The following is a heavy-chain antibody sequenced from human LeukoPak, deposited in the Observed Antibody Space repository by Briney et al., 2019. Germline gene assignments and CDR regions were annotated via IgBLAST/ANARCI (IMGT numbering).Heavy chain of an antibody. CDR2: IKQDGSEN. CDR3: AREDILTGYVADLDY. D-gene: IGHD3-9*01. CDR1: GFTFSNFW. V-gene: IGHV3-7*01. Sequence: PGGSLRLSCAASGFTFSNFWMSWVRQAPGKGLEWVANIKQDGSENYYVDSVRGRFTVSRDNAKKSLYLQMNSLRAEDTAVYYCAREDILTGYVADLDYWGQGTEVTVSS. J-gene: IGHJ4*02.